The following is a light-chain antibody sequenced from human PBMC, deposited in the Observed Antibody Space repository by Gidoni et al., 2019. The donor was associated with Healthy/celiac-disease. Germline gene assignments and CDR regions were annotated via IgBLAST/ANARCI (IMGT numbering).Light chain of an antibody. CDR2: GAS. Sequence: LAPRERATLSCRASQSVSSNLAWYQQKPGQAPRLLIYGASTRATGIPARFSGSGSGTEFTPTISSLQSEDFSVYYCQQYNNWPLYSFGQGTKLEIK. CDR1: QSVSSN. CDR3: QQYNNWPLYS. V-gene: IGKV3-15*01. J-gene: IGKJ2*03.